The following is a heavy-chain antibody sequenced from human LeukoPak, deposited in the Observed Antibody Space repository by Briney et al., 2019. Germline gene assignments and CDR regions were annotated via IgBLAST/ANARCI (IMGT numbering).Heavy chain of an antibody. CDR2: IKQDGSEK. Sequence: GGSLRLSCAASGFTFSSYWISWVRQAPGKGLEWVANIKQDGSEKYYVDSVKGRFTISRDNAKNSLYLQMNSLRAEDTAVYYCARALGGPYDYWGQGTLVTVSS. D-gene: IGHD1-26*01. J-gene: IGHJ4*02. CDR1: GFTFSSYW. CDR3: ARALGGPYDY. V-gene: IGHV3-7*01.